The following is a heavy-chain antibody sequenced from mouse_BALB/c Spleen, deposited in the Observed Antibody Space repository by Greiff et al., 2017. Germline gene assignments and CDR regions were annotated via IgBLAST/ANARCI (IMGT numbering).Heavy chain of an antibody. CDR2: ISYDGSN. V-gene: IGHV3-6*02. Sequence: VQLKESGPGLVKPSQSLSLTCSVTGYSITSGYYWNWIRQFPGNKLEWMGYISYDGSNNYNPSLKNRISITRDTSKNQFFLKLNSVTTEDTATYYCARDHHYYGYEDYWGQGTTLTVSS. CDR1: GYSITSGYY. J-gene: IGHJ2*01. D-gene: IGHD1-2*01. CDR3: ARDHHYYGYEDY.